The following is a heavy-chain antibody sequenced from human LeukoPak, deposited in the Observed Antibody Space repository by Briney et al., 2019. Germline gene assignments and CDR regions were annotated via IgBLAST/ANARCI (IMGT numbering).Heavy chain of an antibody. D-gene: IGHD3-10*01. CDR3: ARNKGRYGSGRVHFDP. V-gene: IGHV4-59*08. CDR1: NGSISSYY. J-gene: IGHJ5*02. CDR2: IFFGGGT. Sequence: SETLSLTCTVSNGSISSYYWTWIRQPPGMGLEWIGYIFFGGGTRYNSSLQSRVIISVDTSKNQFSLKLSSVTAADTAVYYCARNKGRYGSGRVHFDPWGQGTLVTVSS.